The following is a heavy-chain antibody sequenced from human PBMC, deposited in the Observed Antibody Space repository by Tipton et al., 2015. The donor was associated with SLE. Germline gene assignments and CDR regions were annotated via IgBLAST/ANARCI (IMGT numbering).Heavy chain of an antibody. CDR2: IYTSGST. J-gene: IGHJ4*02. V-gene: IGHV4-4*08. D-gene: IGHD1-26*01. Sequence: TLSLTCTVSGGSISSYYWSWIRQPPGKGLEWIGYIYTSGSTNYNPSLKSRVTISVDTPKNQFSLRVRSVTAADTAVYYCARGGGSYYDYWGQGTLVTVSS. CDR3: ARGGGSYYDY. CDR1: GGSISSYY.